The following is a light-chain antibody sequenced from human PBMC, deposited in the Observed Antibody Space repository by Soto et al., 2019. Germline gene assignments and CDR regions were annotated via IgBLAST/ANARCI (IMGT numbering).Light chain of an antibody. CDR2: AAS. J-gene: IGKJ2*01. CDR3: QQYYSYPHT. V-gene: IGKV1-8*01. CDR1: QGISSY. Sequence: ALRMTQSPSSLSASTGDRVTITCRASQGISSYLAWYQQKPGKAPKLLIYAASTLQSGVPSRFSGSGSGTDFTLTFSCLQSEDFATYYCQQYYSYPHTFGQGTKLEIK.